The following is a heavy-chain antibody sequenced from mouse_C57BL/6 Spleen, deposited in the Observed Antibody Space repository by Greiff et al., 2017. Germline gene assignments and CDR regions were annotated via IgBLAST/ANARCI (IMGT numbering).Heavy chain of an antibody. J-gene: IGHJ4*01. CDR1: GYAFSSSW. CDR3: APESYDYDYAMDY. D-gene: IGHD2-4*01. V-gene: IGHV1-82*01. Sequence: QVQLKQSGPELVKPGASVKISCKASGYAFSSSWMNWVKQRPGKGLEWIGRIYPGDGDTNYNGKFKGKATLTADKSSSTAYMQLSSLTSEDSAVYFCAPESYDYDYAMDYWGQGTSVTVSS. CDR2: IYPGDGDT.